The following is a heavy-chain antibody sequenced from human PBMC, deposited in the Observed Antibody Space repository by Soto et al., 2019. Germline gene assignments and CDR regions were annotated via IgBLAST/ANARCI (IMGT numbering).Heavy chain of an antibody. CDR1: GFTFSDYY. J-gene: IGHJ2*01. CDR2: ISSSGSTI. D-gene: IGHD2-2*01. Sequence: QVQLVESGGGLVKPGGSLRLSCAASGFTFSDYYMSWIRQAPGKGLEWVSYISSSGSTIYYADSVKGRFTISRDNAKNSLYLQMNSLRSEDTAVYYCASGCCSSTSCYDDYWYFDLWGRGTLVTVSS. CDR3: ASGCCSSTSCYDDYWYFDL. V-gene: IGHV3-11*01.